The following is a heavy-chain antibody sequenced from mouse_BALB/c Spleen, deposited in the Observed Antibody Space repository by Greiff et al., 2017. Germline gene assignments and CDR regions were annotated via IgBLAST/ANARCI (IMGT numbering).Heavy chain of an antibody. CDR2: INSDGGST. V-gene: IGHV5-2*01. J-gene: IGHJ4*01. CDR1: EYEFPSHD. CDR3: ARRLTGSYYYAMDY. D-gene: IGHD4-1*01. Sequence: EVKLMESGGGLVQPGESLKLSCESNEYEFPSHDMSWVRKTPEKRLELVAAINSDGGSTYYPDTMERRFIISRDNTKKTLYLQMSSLRSEDTALYYCARRLTGSYYYAMDYWGQGTSVTVSS.